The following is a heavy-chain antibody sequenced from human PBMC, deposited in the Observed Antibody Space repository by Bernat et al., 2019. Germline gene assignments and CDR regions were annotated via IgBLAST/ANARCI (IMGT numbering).Heavy chain of an antibody. CDR2: IDSTRTYI. J-gene: IGHJ4*02. CDR3: AEGAASLPD. D-gene: IGHD6-6*01. Sequence: EVQMVESGGGLVKPGGSLRLSCAASGFTFSSFSMNWVRQAPGKGLEWVSSIDSTRTYIYYADSVKGRFTISRDNAKNSLYLQMNTLRDEETAVYYCAEGAASLPDWGQGTLVTVSS. V-gene: IGHV3-21*01. CDR1: GFTFSSFS.